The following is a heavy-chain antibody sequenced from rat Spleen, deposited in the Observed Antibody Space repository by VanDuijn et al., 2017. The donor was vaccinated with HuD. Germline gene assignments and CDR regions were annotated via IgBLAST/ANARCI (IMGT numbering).Heavy chain of an antibody. Sequence: EVQLVESGGGLVQPGRSLKLSCAASGFTFSNYGMAWVRQTPTKGLEWVASISTGGGNTYYRDSVKGRFTISRDNAENTVYLQMNSLRSEETATYYCAKDREDYGYNSFGYWGQGVMVTVSS. CDR2: ISTGGGNT. D-gene: IGHD1-9*01. CDR1: GFTFSNYG. V-gene: IGHV5S13*01. J-gene: IGHJ2*01. CDR3: AKDREDYGYNSFGY.